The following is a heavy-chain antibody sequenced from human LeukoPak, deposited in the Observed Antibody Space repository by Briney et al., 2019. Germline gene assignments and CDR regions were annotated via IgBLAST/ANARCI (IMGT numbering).Heavy chain of an antibody. Sequence: SETLSLTCTVSGGSISSYYWSWIRQPPGKGLEWIGYIYYSGSTDYNPSLKSRVTISVDTSKNQFSLKLSSVTAADTAVYYCAREYSSSSRWFDPWGQGTLVTVSS. CDR1: GGSISSYY. CDR2: IYYSGST. D-gene: IGHD6-6*01. J-gene: IGHJ5*02. V-gene: IGHV4-59*01. CDR3: AREYSSSSRWFDP.